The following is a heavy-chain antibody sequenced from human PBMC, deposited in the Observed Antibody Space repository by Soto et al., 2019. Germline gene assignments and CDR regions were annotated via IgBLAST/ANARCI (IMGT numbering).Heavy chain of an antibody. CDR2: IYYSGST. Sequence: PSEALSLTCTVSGGSIIRSSYYWGLIRQPPGKGLEWIGSIYYSGSTYYNPSLKSRVTISVDTSKNQFSLKLSSVTAADTAVYYCARRKRGMTTVVRNWFDPWGQGTLVTVSS. CDR1: GGSIIRSSYY. D-gene: IGHD4-17*01. CDR3: ARRKRGMTTVVRNWFDP. J-gene: IGHJ5*02. V-gene: IGHV4-39*01.